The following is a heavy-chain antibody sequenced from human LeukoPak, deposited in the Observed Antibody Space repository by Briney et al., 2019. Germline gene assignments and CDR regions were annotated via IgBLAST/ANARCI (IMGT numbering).Heavy chain of an antibody. CDR2: ISGSGST. V-gene: IGHV3-23*01. CDR1: GFTFSSYA. Sequence: PGGSLRVSCAASGFTFSSYAMSWVRQAPGKGLERVSAISGSGSTYYADSVKGRFTISRDNSKNSLYLQMNSLRADDTAVYYCAKEAGATGYFDYWGQGTLVTVSS. CDR3: AKEAGATGYFDY. D-gene: IGHD1-26*01. J-gene: IGHJ4*02.